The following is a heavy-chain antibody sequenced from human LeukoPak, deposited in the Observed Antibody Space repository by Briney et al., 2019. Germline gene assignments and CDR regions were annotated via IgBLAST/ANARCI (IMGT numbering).Heavy chain of an antibody. J-gene: IGHJ4*02. Sequence: GGSLRLSCAAYGFTFSSYGMHWVRQAPGKGLEWVAVISYDGSNKYHADSVKGRFTISRDNSKNTLYLQMNSLRAEDTAVYYCVKDSYFYDSGSYPFDYWGQGTLVTVSS. D-gene: IGHD3-10*01. V-gene: IGHV3-30*18. CDR3: VKDSYFYDSGSYPFDY. CDR1: GFTFSSYG. CDR2: ISYDGSNK.